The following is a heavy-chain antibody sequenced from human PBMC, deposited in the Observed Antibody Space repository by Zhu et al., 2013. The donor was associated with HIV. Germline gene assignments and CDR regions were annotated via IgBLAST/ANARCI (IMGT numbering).Heavy chain of an antibody. Sequence: QVQLVQSGAELKDPGSSVKVSCKASGYTFSNYTITWVRQAPGQGPEWMGGIIPIFGSANYAQRFQGRVTITADESTRTAYMELSTLRSEDTAVYYCIRRAFYYDRSWFDPWGQGTLVTVSS. CDR1: GYTFSNYT. V-gene: IGHV1-69*01. D-gene: IGHD3-22*01. J-gene: IGHJ5*02. CDR2: IIPIFGSA. CDR3: IRRAFYYDRSWFDP.